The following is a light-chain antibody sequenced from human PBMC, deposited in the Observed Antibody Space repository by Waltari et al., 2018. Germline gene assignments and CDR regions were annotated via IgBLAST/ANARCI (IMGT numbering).Light chain of an antibody. CDR1: SASLSSTSY. Sequence: QTVVTPEPSLSVSPGGPVTLSCALSSASLSSTSYATWYQQRPGQTPRTLVYKANIRSSGVPDRFSGSVLGNKAVLIITGAQAEDESTYYCLLYMGSGIWVFGGGTKLTVL. CDR3: LLYMGSGIWV. V-gene: IGLV8-61*01. CDR2: KAN. J-gene: IGLJ3*02.